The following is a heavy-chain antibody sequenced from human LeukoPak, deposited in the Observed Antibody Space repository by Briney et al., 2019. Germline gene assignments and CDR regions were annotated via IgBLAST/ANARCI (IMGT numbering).Heavy chain of an antibody. J-gene: IGHJ1*01. D-gene: IGHD6-19*01. V-gene: IGHV3-23*01. Sequence: PGGTLRLSCAASGFTFSSYGMSWVRQAPGKGLEWVSAISGSGGSTYYADSVKGRFTISRDNSKNTLYLQMNSLRAEDTAVYYCARVPITLAGTEDAKYFQHWGQGTLVSVSS. CDR1: GFTFSSYG. CDR3: ARVPITLAGTEDAKYFQH. CDR2: ISGSGGST.